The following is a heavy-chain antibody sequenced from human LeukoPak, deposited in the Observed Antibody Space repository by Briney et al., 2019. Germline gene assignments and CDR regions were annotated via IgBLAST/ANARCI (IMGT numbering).Heavy chain of an antibody. V-gene: IGHV3-23*01. J-gene: IGHJ4*02. D-gene: IGHD6-19*01. CDR1: GFTFSSYA. Sequence: QAGGSLRLSCAASGFTFSSYAMSWVRQAPGKGLEWVSAISGSGGSTYYADSVKGRFTISRDNSKNTLYLQMNSLTTEDTAMYYCTRVLTTDRGWYTFEFWGQGVLVTVSS. CDR3: TRVLTTDRGWYTFEF. CDR2: ISGSGGST.